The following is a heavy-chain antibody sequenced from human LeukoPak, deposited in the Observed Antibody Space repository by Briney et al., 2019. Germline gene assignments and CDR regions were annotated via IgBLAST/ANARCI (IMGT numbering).Heavy chain of an antibody. CDR3: ARGDIVVVPAAMNWFDP. J-gene: IGHJ5*02. D-gene: IGHD2-2*01. CDR1: GYTFTSFY. Sequence: ASVKVSCKPSGYTFTSFYMHWVREAPGQGLEWMGIINPSGGSTSYAQKFQGRVTMTRDTSTSTVYMELSSLRSEDTAVYYCARGDIVVVPAAMNWFDPWGQGTLVTVSS. V-gene: IGHV1-46*01. CDR2: INPSGGST.